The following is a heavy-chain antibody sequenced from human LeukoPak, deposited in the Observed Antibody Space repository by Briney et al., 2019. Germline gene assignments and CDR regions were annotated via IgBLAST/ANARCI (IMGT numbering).Heavy chain of an antibody. CDR3: ARQYYYDSSGYPNFDY. CDR2: IYPGDSDT. V-gene: IGHV5-51*01. D-gene: IGHD3-22*01. J-gene: IGHJ4*02. CDR1: GYSFTSYW. Sequence: GESLKISCKGPGYSFTSYWIGWVRQMPGKGLEWMGIIYPGDSDTRYSPSFQGQVTISADKSISTAYLQWSSLKASDTAMYYCARQYYYDSSGYPNFDYWGQGTLVTVSS.